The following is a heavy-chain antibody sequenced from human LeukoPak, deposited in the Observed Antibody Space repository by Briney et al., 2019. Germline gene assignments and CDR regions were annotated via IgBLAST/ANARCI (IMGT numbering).Heavy chain of an antibody. D-gene: IGHD3-10*01. CDR1: GFTLTSSA. V-gene: IGHV3-23*01. CDR3: AKNYNYYGSGTYFAYFSH. J-gene: IGHJ4*02. CDR2: ISGSGSNI. Sequence: GGSLRLSCAASGFTLTSSAMSWVRQAPGKALEWVSGISGSGSNIFLADSVKGRFTISRDSSNNTLYLQMSSLRAEDTAVYYCAKNYNYYGSGTYFAYFSHWGQGTLVTVSS.